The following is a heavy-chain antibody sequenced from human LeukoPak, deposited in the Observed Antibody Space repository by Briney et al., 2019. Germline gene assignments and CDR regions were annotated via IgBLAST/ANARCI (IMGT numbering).Heavy chain of an antibody. J-gene: IGHJ4*02. V-gene: IGHV3-30*03. CDR3: ARDKKWLVRGYNFDY. Sequence: PGGSLRLSCAASGFTFSSYSMNWVRQAPGKGLEWVAVISYDGSNKYYADSVKGRFTISRDNSKNTLYLQMNSLRAEDTAVYYCARDKKWLVRGYNFDYWGQGTLVTVSS. CDR2: ISYDGSNK. D-gene: IGHD6-19*01. CDR1: GFTFSSYS.